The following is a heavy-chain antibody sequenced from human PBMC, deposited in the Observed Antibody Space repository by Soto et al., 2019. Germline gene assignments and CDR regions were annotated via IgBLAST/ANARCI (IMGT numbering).Heavy chain of an antibody. CDR3: ARAGAATLSDF. J-gene: IGHJ4*02. V-gene: IGHV4-59*01. D-gene: IGHD2-15*01. CDR2: IYYSGSA. CDR1: GGSISNYY. Sequence: SETLSLTCTVSGGSISNYYLSWIRQPPGKGLEWIGYIYYSGSANYNPSLKSRVTISVDTSKNQFSLKLSSVTAADTAVYYCARAGAATLSDFWGQGTLVTVSS.